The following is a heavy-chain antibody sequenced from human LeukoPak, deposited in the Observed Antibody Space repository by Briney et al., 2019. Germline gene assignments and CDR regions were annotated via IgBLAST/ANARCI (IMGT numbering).Heavy chain of an antibody. CDR3: ARDFYGSGTIRTNKPSDP. J-gene: IGHJ5*02. D-gene: IGHD3-10*01. Sequence: GASVKVSCKASGGTFSSYAISWVRQAPGQRLEWMGGIIPIFGTANYAQKFQGRVTITADESTSTAYMELSSLRSEDTAVYYCARDFYGSGTIRTNKPSDPWGQGTLVTVSS. CDR1: GGTFSSYA. V-gene: IGHV1-69*13. CDR2: IIPIFGTA.